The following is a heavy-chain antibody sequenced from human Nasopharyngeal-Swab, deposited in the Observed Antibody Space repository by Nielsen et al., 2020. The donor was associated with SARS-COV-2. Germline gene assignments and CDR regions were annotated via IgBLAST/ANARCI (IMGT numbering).Heavy chain of an antibody. V-gene: IGHV3-23*01. J-gene: IGHJ5*02. CDR3: AKDSGAGFCDDGSCFPTNH. CDR1: GFTFTSYA. D-gene: IGHD2-15*01. CDR2: MSGTGANT. Sequence: GESLKISCAASGFTFTSYAMNWVRQAPGKGLEWVSGMSGTGANTYYAESVKGRFTISRDVSKNTLYLQMNGLRAEDTAVYYCAKDSGAGFCDDGSCFPTNHWGQGTLVTVSS.